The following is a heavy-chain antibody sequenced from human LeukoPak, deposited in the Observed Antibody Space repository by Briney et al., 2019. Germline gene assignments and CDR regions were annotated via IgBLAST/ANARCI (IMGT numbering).Heavy chain of an antibody. V-gene: IGHV4-39*01. CDR2: IYYSGSA. Sequence: SETLSLTCTVSGGSISSSSYYWGWIRQPPGKGLERIGSIYYSGSAYYNPSLKNRVTISVDTSKNQFSLKLSSVTAADTAVYSCARSRVILYYYYYMDVWGKGTTVTVSS. CDR3: ARSRVILYYYYYMDV. J-gene: IGHJ6*03. CDR1: GGSISSSSYY. D-gene: IGHD2/OR15-2a*01.